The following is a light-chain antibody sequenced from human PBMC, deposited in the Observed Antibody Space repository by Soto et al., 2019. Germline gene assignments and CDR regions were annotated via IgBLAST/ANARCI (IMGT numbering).Light chain of an antibody. J-gene: IGKJ1*01. Sequence: DIVMTQTPLSLSVTPGQPASISCKSSQSLLHSDGKTYLYWYLQRSGQPPQLLLHEVSNRFSGVPDRFSGSGSGTDLTLEISRVEAEDVGIYYCMQSIQLPRTFGQGTKVEIK. V-gene: IGKV2D-29*01. CDR2: EVS. CDR3: MQSIQLPRT. CDR1: QSLLHSDGKTY.